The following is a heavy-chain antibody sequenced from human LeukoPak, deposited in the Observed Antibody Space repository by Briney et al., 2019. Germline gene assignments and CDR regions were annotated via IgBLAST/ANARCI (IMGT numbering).Heavy chain of an antibody. CDR3: ARPFASGSKSDRGWFDS. J-gene: IGHJ5*01. D-gene: IGHD3-10*01. CDR1: GNSFTNYW. V-gene: IGHV5-51*01. CDR2: IYPGDSDT. Sequence: GESLKISCRDSGNSFTNYWIGWVRPMPGKGLEWMGIIYPGDSDTRYSPSFQGQVTISVDKSTSTAYLQWSSLKASDTAMYYCARPFASGSKSDRGWFDSWGQGTLVTVSS.